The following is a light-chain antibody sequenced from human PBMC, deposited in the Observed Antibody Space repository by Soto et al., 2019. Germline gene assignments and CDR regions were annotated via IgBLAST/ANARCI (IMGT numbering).Light chain of an antibody. CDR2: DAS. Sequence: VLTQSPGTLSLSPGEGATLSCRASQRVASDLAWYQQKPGQAPRLLIYDASNRATGIPARFSGSGSGTDFTLTISSLEPEDFAVYYCQQRSNWPLTFGGGTKVEIK. V-gene: IGKV3-11*01. CDR1: QRVASD. J-gene: IGKJ4*01. CDR3: QQRSNWPLT.